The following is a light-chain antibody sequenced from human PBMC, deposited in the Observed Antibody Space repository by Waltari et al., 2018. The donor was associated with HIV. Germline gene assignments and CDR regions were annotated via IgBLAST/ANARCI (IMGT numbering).Light chain of an antibody. CDR2: DAS. CDR1: QSISSY. Sequence: DIQMTQSPSSLSASVRDRVTITCRASQSISSYLNWYQQKPGKAPKLLIYDASSLQSGVPSRFSGSGSGTDFTLTISSLQPEDFATYYCQQSYSTPYTFGQGTKLEIK. V-gene: IGKV1-39*01. CDR3: QQSYSTPYT. J-gene: IGKJ2*01.